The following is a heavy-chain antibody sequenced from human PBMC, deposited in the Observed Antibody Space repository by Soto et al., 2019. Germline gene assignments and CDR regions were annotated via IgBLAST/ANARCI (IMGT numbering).Heavy chain of an antibody. J-gene: IGHJ3*02. CDR2: ISGSGGST. D-gene: IGHD2-15*01. Sequence: PGGSLRLSCAASGFTFSSYAMSWVRQAPGKGLEWVSAISGSGGSTYYADSVKGRFTISRDNSKNSLYLQLNSLNDEDTAEYFWARGRLSGGSSRFAFDIWGQGTMVTVSS. CDR1: GFTFSSYA. CDR3: ARGRLSGGSSRFAFDI. V-gene: IGHV3-23*01.